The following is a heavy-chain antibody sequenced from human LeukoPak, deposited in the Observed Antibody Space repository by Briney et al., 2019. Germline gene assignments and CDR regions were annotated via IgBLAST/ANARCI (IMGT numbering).Heavy chain of an antibody. D-gene: IGHD6-19*01. V-gene: IGHV3-23*01. Sequence: GGSLRLSCVGSGFTFRSHAMSWVRQAPEKGLEFVSGIYENGGTTYYADSVKGRFSISRDNSKNTLYLQMDSLRAEDTAVYYCAKDRFSSGFDYWGQGTLVTVSS. J-gene: IGHJ4*02. CDR3: AKDRFSSGFDY. CDR2: IYENGGTT. CDR1: GFTFRSHA.